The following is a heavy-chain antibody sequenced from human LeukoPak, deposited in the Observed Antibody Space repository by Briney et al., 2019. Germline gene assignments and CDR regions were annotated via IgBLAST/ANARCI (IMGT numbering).Heavy chain of an antibody. CDR3: ARDTHYYYDSSGYLLL. J-gene: IGHJ4*02. Sequence: GGSLRLSCAASGFTFDYYWMTWVRQAPGKGLEWVAVISYDGSNKYYADSVKGRFIISRDNSKNTLYLQMNSLRPEDTAVYYCARDTHYYYDSSGYLLLWGQGTLVTVSS. CDR2: ISYDGSNK. D-gene: IGHD3-22*01. CDR1: GFTFDYYW. V-gene: IGHV3-30*03.